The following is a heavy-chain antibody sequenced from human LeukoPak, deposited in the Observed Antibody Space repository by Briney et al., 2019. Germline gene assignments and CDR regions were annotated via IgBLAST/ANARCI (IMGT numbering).Heavy chain of an antibody. Sequence: GGTLRLSCAASGFTFSSYGMHWVRQAPGKGLEWVAVIWYDGSNKYYADSVKGRFTISRDNSKNTLYLQMNSLRAEDTAVYYCARDAGYCSGGSCYPGQFDYWGQGTLVTVSS. CDR2: IWYDGSNK. CDR1: GFTFSSYG. CDR3: ARDAGYCSGGSCYPGQFDY. J-gene: IGHJ4*02. V-gene: IGHV3-33*01. D-gene: IGHD2-15*01.